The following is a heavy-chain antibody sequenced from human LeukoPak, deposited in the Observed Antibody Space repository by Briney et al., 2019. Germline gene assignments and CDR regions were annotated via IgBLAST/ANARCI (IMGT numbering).Heavy chain of an antibody. CDR3: ARHWRRYYYDSSGSAAYFDY. J-gene: IGHJ4*02. D-gene: IGHD3-22*01. CDR2: IYYSGST. V-gene: IGHV4-39*01. CDR1: GGSISSSSYY. Sequence: SETLSLTCTVPGGSISSSSYYWGWIRQPPGKGLEWIGSIYYSGSTYYNPPLKSRVTISVDTSKNQFSLKLSSVAAADTAVYYCARHWRRYYYDSSGSAAYFDYWGQGTLVTVSS.